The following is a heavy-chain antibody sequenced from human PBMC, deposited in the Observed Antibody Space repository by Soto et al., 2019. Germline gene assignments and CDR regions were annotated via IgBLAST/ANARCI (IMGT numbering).Heavy chain of an antibody. CDR3: ARHLSRARAFDI. Sequence: QLQLQESGPGLVKPSETLSLTCTVSGGSISSSSYYWGWIRQPPGKGLEWVGSIYYSGSTYYNPSLKSRVTISVDTSKNQFSLKLSSVTAADTAVYYCARHLSRARAFDIWGQGTMVTVSS. D-gene: IGHD2-2*01. CDR1: GGSISSSSYY. J-gene: IGHJ3*02. CDR2: IYYSGST. V-gene: IGHV4-39*01.